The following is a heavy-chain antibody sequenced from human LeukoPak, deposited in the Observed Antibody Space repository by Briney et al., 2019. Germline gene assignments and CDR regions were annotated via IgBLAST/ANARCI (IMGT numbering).Heavy chain of an antibody. CDR2: ISGSGGST. V-gene: IGHV3-23*01. J-gene: IGHJ4*02. CDR3: AKGPKTYCGNGCYPEY. D-gene: IGHD2-21*02. CDR1: GFTFSSYA. Sequence: GGSLRLSCAASGFTFSSYAMSWVRQAPGKGLEWVSAISGSGGSTYYADSVKGRFSISRDNSKNTLWLQMNSLRAEDTALYYCAKGPKTYCGNGCYPEYWGQGTLVTVSS.